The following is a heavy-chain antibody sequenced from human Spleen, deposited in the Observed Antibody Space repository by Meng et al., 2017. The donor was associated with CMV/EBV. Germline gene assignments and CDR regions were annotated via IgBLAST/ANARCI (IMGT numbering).Heavy chain of an antibody. V-gene: IGHV1-2*02. J-gene: IGHJ4*02. CDR2: INPNSGGT. CDR3: ARDASLWWLRPIGGDFFDY. CDR1: GYPFTGYY. Sequence: QVQLGESGAEVKKPGASVKVSYKASGYPFTGYYMHWVRQAPGQGLEWMGWINPNSGGTNYAQKFQGRVTMTRDTSISTAYMELSRLRSDDTAVYYCARDASLWWLRPIGGDFFDYWGQGTLVTVSS. D-gene: IGHD5-12*01.